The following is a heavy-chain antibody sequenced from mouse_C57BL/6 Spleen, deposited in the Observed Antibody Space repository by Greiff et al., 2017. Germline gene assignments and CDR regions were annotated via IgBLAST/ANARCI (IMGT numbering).Heavy chain of an antibody. V-gene: IGHV1-80*01. Sequence: VQLQQSGAELVKPGASVKISCKASGYAFSSYWMNWVKQRPGQGLEWIGQIYPGDGDTNYNGKFKGKATLTADKSSSTASMQLSSLTSEDAAVYFCAREDREGAMDYWGQGTSVTVSS. CDR3: AREDREGAMDY. CDR2: IYPGDGDT. D-gene: IGHD2-3*01. CDR1: GYAFSSYW. J-gene: IGHJ4*01.